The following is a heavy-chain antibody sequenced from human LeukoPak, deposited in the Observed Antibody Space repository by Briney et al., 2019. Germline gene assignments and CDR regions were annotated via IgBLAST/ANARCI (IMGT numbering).Heavy chain of an antibody. CDR1: GGSISSSSYY. CDR3: ARVIPRYYYMDV. J-gene: IGHJ6*03. V-gene: IGHV4-39*07. Sequence: PSETLPLTCTVSGGSISSSSYYWGWIRQPPGKGLEWIGSIYYSGSTNYNPSLKSRVTISVDTSKNQFSLKLSSVTAADTAVYYCARVIPRYYYMDVWGKGTTVTISS. CDR2: IYYSGST.